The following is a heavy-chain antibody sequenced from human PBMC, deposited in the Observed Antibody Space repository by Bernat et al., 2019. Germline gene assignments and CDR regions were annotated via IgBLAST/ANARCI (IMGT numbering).Heavy chain of an antibody. D-gene: IGHD1-1*01. CDR2: ISYDGSNK. Sequence: QVQLVESGGGVVQPGRSLRLSCAASGFTFSSYGMHWVRQAPGKGLEWVAVISYDGSNKYYADSVKGRFTTSRDNSKNTLYLQMNSLRAEDTAVYYCAKDILPWVRADAFDIWGQGTMVTVSS. CDR3: AKDILPWVRADAFDI. CDR1: GFTFSSYG. J-gene: IGHJ3*02. V-gene: IGHV3-30*18.